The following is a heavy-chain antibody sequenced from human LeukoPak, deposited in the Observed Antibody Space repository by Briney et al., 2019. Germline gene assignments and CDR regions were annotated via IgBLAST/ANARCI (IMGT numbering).Heavy chain of an antibody. Sequence: GGSLCRYCSASGFTFSSYAMSWVRQAPGKGLEGVSALSGSGGSSYYADSVKGRFTIATDNSKNALYLQMKSLRAEDTAVYDCAKAKDTAMGPDMEHDAFDIWGQGTMVTVSS. CDR2: LSGSGGSS. V-gene: IGHV3-23*01. J-gene: IGHJ3*02. D-gene: IGHD5-18*01. CDR1: GFTFSSYA. CDR3: AKAKDTAMGPDMEHDAFDI.